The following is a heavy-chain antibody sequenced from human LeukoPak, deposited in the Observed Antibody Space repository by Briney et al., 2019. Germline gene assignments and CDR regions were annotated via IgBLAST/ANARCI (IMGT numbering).Heavy chain of an antibody. V-gene: IGHV3-48*03. CDR3: ATKRGEPIVVFRARYWYFDL. CDR2: ISSSGSKI. J-gene: IGHJ2*01. Sequence: SGXSLRLSCAASGFTFSSYEMNWVRQAPGKGLEWVSYISSSGSKIYYADSVKGRFTIYRDNGKNSLYLQMNSLRAEDTAVYYCATKRGEPIVVFRARYWYFDLWGRGTLVTVSS. D-gene: IGHD2-21*01. CDR1: GFTFSSYE.